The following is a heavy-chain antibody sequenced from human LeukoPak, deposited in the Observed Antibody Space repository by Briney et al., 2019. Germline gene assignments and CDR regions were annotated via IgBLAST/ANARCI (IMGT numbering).Heavy chain of an antibody. Sequence: KPSETLSLTCAVYGGSFSGYYWSWIRQPPGKGLEWIGEINHSGSTNYNPSLKSRVTISVDTSKNQFSLKLSSVTAADTAVYYCARGSGSWWANWFDPWGQGTLVTVPS. V-gene: IGHV4-34*01. D-gene: IGHD6-13*01. J-gene: IGHJ5*02. CDR2: INHSGST. CDR3: ARGSGSWWANWFDP. CDR1: GGSFSGYY.